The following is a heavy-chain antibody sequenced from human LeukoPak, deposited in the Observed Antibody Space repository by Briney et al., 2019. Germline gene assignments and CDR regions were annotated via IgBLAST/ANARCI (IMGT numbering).Heavy chain of an antibody. CDR3: ARHSVLAWFGEPGPYYAFDI. D-gene: IGHD3-10*01. J-gene: IGHJ3*02. V-gene: IGHV4-39*01. CDR1: GGSISSSIHY. Sequence: SETLSLTCAVSGGSISSSIHYWAWIRQPPGKGLEWIGSMYYSGSTNYNPPLKSRVTISVDTSKNQFSLKLSSVTAADTAVYYCARHSVLAWFGEPGPYYAFDIWGQGTMVTVSS. CDR2: MYYSGST.